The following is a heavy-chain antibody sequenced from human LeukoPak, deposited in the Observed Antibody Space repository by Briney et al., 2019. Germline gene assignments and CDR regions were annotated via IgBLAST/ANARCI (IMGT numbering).Heavy chain of an antibody. Sequence: SETLSLTCAVYGGSFSGYYWSWIRQPPGKGLEWIGEINHSGSTNYNPSLKSRVTISVDTSKNQFSLKLSSVTAADTAVYYCARGWASYDILTGYLYYFDYWGQGTLVTVSS. D-gene: IGHD3-9*01. J-gene: IGHJ4*02. CDR2: INHSGST. V-gene: IGHV4-34*01. CDR1: GGSFSGYY. CDR3: ARGWASYDILTGYLYYFDY.